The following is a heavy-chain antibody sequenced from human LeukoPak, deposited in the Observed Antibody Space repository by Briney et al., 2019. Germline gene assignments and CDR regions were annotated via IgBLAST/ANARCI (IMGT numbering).Heavy chain of an antibody. CDR3: ARVREGDYFDY. CDR1: GYTFTSYY. V-gene: IGHV1-46*01. J-gene: IGHJ4*02. CDR2: INPSGGST. Sequence: GASVNVSCKASGYTFTSYYMHWVRQAPGQGLEWMGIINPSGGSTSYAQKFQGRVTMTRDTSTSTVYMELSSLISEDTAVYYCARVREGDYFDYWGQGTLVTVSS. D-gene: IGHD1-26*01.